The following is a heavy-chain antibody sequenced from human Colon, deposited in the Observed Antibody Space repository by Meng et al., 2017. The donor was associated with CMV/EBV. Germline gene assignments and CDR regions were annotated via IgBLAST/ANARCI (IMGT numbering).Heavy chain of an antibody. CDR2: VSYTGSA. CDR1: GDSSGSYY. V-gene: IGHV4-59*01. J-gene: IGHJ4*02. Sequence: LRLSCSVSGDSSGSYYWSWIRQPPGKGLEWIGYVSYTGSATYNPALESRVTISIITPESQFSLKLSSVTAADSAVYYCARAQNVIPELFDSWGQGTLVTVSS. D-gene: IGHD2/OR15-2a*01. CDR3: ARAQNVIPELFDS.